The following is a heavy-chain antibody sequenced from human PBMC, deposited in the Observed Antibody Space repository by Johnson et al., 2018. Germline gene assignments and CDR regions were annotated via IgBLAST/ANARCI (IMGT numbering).Heavy chain of an antibody. Sequence: EVQLVETGGGLLQPGRSLRLSCAASGFTFDDYAMHWVRQAPGKGLEWVSGISWNSGSVGYADSVKGRFTISRDNSKNTLYLQMNSLRGEDTAVYYCARTVGAASAYDYGMDVWGQGTTVTVSS. V-gene: IGHV3-9*01. J-gene: IGHJ6*02. CDR2: ISWNSGSV. CDR3: ARTVGAASAYDYGMDV. CDR1: GFTFDDYA. D-gene: IGHD1-26*01.